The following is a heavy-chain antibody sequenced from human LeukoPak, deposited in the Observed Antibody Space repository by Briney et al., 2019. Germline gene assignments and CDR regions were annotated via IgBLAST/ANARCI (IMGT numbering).Heavy chain of an antibody. CDR3: ARVSRVAAAGTWNWFDP. CDR2: IIPIFGTA. Sequence: SVKVSCKASGGTFSSYAISWVRQAPGQGLEWMGGIIPIFGTANYAQKFQGRVTITADESTSTAYMELSSLRSEDTAVYYCARVSRVAAAGTWNWFDPWGQGTLVTVSS. J-gene: IGHJ5*02. CDR1: GGTFSSYA. V-gene: IGHV1-69*13. D-gene: IGHD6-13*01.